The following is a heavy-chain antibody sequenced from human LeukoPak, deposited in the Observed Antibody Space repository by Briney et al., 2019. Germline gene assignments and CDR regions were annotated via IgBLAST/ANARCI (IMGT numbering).Heavy chain of an antibody. V-gene: IGHV1-2*02. D-gene: IGHD3-22*01. Sequence: AASVKVSCKASGYTFTGYYMHWVRQAPGQGLEWMGWINPNSGGTNYAQKFQGRVTMTRDMSTSTVYMELSSLRSEDTAVYYCARDLYYYDSSGYYPSVSDFYYWGQGTLVTVSS. CDR2: INPNSGGT. J-gene: IGHJ4*02. CDR3: ARDLYYYDSSGYYPSVSDFYY. CDR1: GYTFTGYY.